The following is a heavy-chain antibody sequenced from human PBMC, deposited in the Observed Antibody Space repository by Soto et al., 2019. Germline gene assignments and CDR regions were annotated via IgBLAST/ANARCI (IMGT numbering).Heavy chain of an antibody. CDR2: INPANGNT. V-gene: IGHV1-3*05. D-gene: IGHD3-16*02. Sequence: QVQLAQSGAEERKPGASVKVSCEATGYTFTAYAMPWVRQAPGQRLEWMGWINPANGNTKYSQKFQGRLTITSDTSANTVYMELNSLASADTAMYYCTRSAISPYGGLIGPFDYWGQGTLVTVSS. CDR3: TRSAISPYGGLIGPFDY. J-gene: IGHJ4*02. CDR1: GYTFTAYA.